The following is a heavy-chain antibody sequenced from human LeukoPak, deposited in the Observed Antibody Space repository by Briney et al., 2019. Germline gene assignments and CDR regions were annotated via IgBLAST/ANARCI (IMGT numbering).Heavy chain of an antibody. CDR1: GGTFSSYA. D-gene: IGHD3-9*01. V-gene: IGHV1-69*13. J-gene: IGHJ5*02. CDR2: IIPIFGTA. CDR3: ARDGLRYFDWFQSYNWFDP. Sequence: SVKVSCKASGGTFSSYAINWVRQAPGQGLEWMGGIIPIFGTANYAQKFQGRVTITADESTSTAYMELSSLRSEDTAVYYCARDGLRYFDWFQSYNWFDPWGQGTMVTVSS.